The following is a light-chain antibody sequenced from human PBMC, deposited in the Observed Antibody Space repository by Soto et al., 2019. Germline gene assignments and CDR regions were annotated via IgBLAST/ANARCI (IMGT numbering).Light chain of an antibody. J-gene: IGKJ1*01. CDR2: AAS. CDR3: QQYYSYPQT. Sequence: DIQMTQSPSSLSASVGDRVTITCRASQSITTYLNWYRQKPGKAPKLLIYAASSLQSGVPSRSSGSGSGTDFTLTISCLQSEDFATYYCQQYYSYPQTFGQGTKVDIK. CDR1: QSITTY. V-gene: IGKV1-39*01.